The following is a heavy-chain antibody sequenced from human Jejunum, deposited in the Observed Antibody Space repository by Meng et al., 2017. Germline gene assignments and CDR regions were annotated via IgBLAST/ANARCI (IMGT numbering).Heavy chain of an antibody. J-gene: IGHJ4*02. CDR3: AREGAGGWTYYDSSGYREFDF. D-gene: IGHD3-22*01. Sequence: GESLKISCAASGFTFSTYEMNWVRQAPGKGLEWVSFISSSGNNIYYADSVKGRFTISRDNAKNSLYLQMNSLRAEDTALYYCAREGAGGWTYYDSSGYREFDFWGQGTLVTVSS. CDR2: ISSSGNNI. V-gene: IGHV3-48*03. CDR1: GFTFSTYE.